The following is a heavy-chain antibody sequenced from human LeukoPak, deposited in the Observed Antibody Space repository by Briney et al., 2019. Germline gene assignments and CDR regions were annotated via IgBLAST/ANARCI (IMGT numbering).Heavy chain of an antibody. Sequence: ESLRISCKGSGHSFTSYWISWVRQMPGKGLEWMGRIDPSDSYTNYSPSFQGHVTISADKSISTAYLQWSSLKASDTAMYYCARHEAGYFDWLSSPYYFDYWGQGTLVTVSS. D-gene: IGHD3-9*01. CDR1: GHSFTSYW. CDR3: ARHEAGYFDWLSSPYYFDY. V-gene: IGHV5-10-1*01. J-gene: IGHJ4*02. CDR2: IDPSDSYT.